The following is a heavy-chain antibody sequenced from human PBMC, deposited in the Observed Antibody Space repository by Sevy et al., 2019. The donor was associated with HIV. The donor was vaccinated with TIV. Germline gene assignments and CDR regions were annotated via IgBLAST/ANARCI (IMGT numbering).Heavy chain of an antibody. D-gene: IGHD1-26*01. CDR2: ISWNSGDI. J-gene: IGHJ3*01. V-gene: IGHV3-9*01. CDR3: AKEEWDLDAFDV. Sequence: GGSLRLSCAASGFTFIDYTMHWVRQVPGKGLEWVSGISWNSGDIDYADYVKGRFTISRDNAKNSLYLQMNSLRVEDTALYYCAKEEWDLDAFDVWGQGTMVTVSS. CDR1: GFTFIDYT.